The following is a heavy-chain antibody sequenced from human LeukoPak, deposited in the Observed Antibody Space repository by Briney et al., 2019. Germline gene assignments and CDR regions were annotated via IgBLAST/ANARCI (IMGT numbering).Heavy chain of an antibody. CDR1: GGSISSYY. V-gene: IGHV4-4*07. D-gene: IGHD3-3*01. J-gene: IGHJ4*02. CDR2: IYTSGST. CDR3: ARNLWSGYPNEYYFDY. Sequence: SETLSLTCTVSGGSISSYYWSWIRQPAGKGLEWIGRIYTSGSTNYNPFLKSRVTMSVDTSKNQFSLKLSSVTAADTAVYYCARNLWSGYPNEYYFDYWGQGTLVTVSS.